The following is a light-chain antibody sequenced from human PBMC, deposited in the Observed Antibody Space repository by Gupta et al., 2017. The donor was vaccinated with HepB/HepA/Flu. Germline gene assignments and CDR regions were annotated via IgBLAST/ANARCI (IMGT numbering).Light chain of an antibody. CDR2: AAS. J-gene: IGKJ4*01. Sequence: DIQMTQSPSSVSASVGDRVTITCRASQGISSWLVWYQQKPGKAPKLLIYAASRLQSGGPSRFSGSGSGTDFTLTISSLQPEDFATYYCQQANSFPLTFGGGSKVEIK. CDR3: QQANSFPLT. V-gene: IGKV1D-12*01. CDR1: QGISSW.